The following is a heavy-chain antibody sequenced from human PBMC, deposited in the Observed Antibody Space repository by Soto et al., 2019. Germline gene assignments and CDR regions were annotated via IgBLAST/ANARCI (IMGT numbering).Heavy chain of an antibody. J-gene: IGHJ6*03. CDR1: GGTFSSYT. CDR2: IIAILGIA. Sequence: QVQLVQSGAEVKKPGSSVKVSCKASGGTFSSYTISWVRQAPGQGLEWMGRIIAILGIANYAQKFQGRVTITADKSTSTAYKELSSLRSEDTAVYYCARGYHSSSGYYYYMDVWGKGTTVTVSS. CDR3: ARGYHSSSGYYYYMDV. V-gene: IGHV1-69*02. D-gene: IGHD6-6*01.